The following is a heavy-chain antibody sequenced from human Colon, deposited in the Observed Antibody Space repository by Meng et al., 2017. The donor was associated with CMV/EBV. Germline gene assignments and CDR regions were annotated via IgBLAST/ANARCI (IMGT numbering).Heavy chain of an antibody. D-gene: IGHD3-16*01. J-gene: IGHJ5*02. V-gene: IGHV3-11*05. CDR2: ISPTGSDT. CDR1: GFIFSDYY. CDR3: VKGHTMINP. Sequence: QVQLVQSGGGLVESVGSLSLSCAASGFIFSDYYMTWIREAPGKGLEWVSYISPTGSDTNYADSVRGRFTISRDNAKNSLFLQMSSLTAEDTAVYYCVKGHTMINPWGQGTLVTVSS.